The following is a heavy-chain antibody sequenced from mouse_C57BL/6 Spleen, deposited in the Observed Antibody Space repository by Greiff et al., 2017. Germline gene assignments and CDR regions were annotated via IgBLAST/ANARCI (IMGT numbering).Heavy chain of an antibody. Sequence: EVQRVESGGGLVKPGGSLKLSCAASGFTFSDYGMHWVRQAPETGLAWVAYISSGSSTIYYADTVKGRFTISRDNAKNTLFLQMTSLRSEDTAMYDGAGDGPRFAYWGQGTLVTVSA. V-gene: IGHV5-17*01. CDR1: GFTFSDYG. CDR3: AGDGPRFAY. CDR2: ISSGSSTI. J-gene: IGHJ3*01. D-gene: IGHD2-3*01.